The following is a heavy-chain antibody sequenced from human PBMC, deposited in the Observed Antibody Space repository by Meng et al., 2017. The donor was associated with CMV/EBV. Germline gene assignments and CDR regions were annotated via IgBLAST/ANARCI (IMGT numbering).Heavy chain of an antibody. Sequence: ASVKVSCKASGCSLTCYGTSWVRQAPGQGLEWMGRISAYTGYTNYAQKLQGRVTMTTDTSTSTAYMELKSLRSDDTAVYYCARLPHRSSGYYYYRMDVWGQGTTVTVSS. D-gene: IGHD6-13*01. CDR2: ISAYTGYT. CDR3: ARLPHRSSGYYYYRMDV. V-gene: IGHV1-18*01. J-gene: IGHJ6*02. CDR1: GCSLTCYG.